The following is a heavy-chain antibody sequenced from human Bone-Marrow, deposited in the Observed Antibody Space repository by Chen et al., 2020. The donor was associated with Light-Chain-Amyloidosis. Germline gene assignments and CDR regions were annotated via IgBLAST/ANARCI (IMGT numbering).Heavy chain of an antibody. CDR2: INHSGST. CDR3: ARLLPTRRYCSSTSCPFTDY. CDR1: GGSFSGYY. Sequence: QVQLQQWGAGLLKPSETLSLTCAVYGGSFSGYYWSWIRQPPGKGLEWIGEINHSGSTNYNPSPKGRVTISVDTSKNQFSLKLSSVTAADTAVYYCARLLPTRRYCSSTSCPFTDYWGQGTLVTVSS. J-gene: IGHJ4*02. D-gene: IGHD2-2*01. V-gene: IGHV4-34*01.